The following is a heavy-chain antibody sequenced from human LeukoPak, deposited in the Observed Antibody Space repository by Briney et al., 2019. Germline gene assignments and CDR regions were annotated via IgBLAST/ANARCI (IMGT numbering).Heavy chain of an antibody. Sequence: ASVKVSCKAFGYTFTGYYMHWVRQAPGQGLEWMGWINPNSGGTNYAQKFQGRVTMTTDTSTSTAYMELRSLRSDDTAVYYCARKLTGTTIWFDPWGQGTLVTVSS. CDR3: ARKLTGTTIWFDP. V-gene: IGHV1-2*02. D-gene: IGHD1-7*01. CDR2: INPNSGGT. J-gene: IGHJ5*02. CDR1: GYTFTGYY.